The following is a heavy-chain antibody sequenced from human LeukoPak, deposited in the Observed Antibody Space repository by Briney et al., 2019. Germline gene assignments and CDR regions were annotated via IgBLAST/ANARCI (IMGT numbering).Heavy chain of an antibody. V-gene: IGHV3-23*01. Sequence: GGSLRLSCAASGFTFSSYAMSWFRQAPGKGLEWVSAISGSGGSTYYADSVKGRFTISRDNSKNTLYLQMNSLRAEDTAVYYCAKSPKSGVTMVRGVIIRGSWFDPWGQGTLVTVSS. CDR2: ISGSGGST. CDR3: AKSPKSGVTMVRGVIIRGSWFDP. CDR1: GFTFSSYA. D-gene: IGHD3-10*01. J-gene: IGHJ5*02.